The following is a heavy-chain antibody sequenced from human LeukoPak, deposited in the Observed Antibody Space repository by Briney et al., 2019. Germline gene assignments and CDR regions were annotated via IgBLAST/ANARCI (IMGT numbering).Heavy chain of an antibody. V-gene: IGHV3-30*02. J-gene: IGHJ6*03. Sequence: GGSLRLSCAASGFTFSSYGMHWVRQAPGKGLEWVAFIRYDGNNKYYADSVKGRFTISRDNSKNTLYLQMNSLRAEDTAVYYCARDPERTDRSYYYYYYMDVWGKGTTVTVSS. D-gene: IGHD1-14*01. CDR1: GFTFSSYG. CDR2: IRYDGNNK. CDR3: ARDPERTDRSYYYYYYMDV.